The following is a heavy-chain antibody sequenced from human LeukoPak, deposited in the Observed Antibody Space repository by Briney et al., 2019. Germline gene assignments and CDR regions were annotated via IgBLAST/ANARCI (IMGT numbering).Heavy chain of an antibody. J-gene: IGHJ3*02. CDR3: AKAAVSVAGTSAFDI. CDR1: GFTFDDYA. D-gene: IGHD6-19*01. Sequence: HGGSLRLSCAASGFTFDDYAMHWVRQAPGKGLEWVSGISWNSGSIGYADSVKGRFTISRDNAKNSLYLQMNSLRAEDTALYYCAKAAVSVAGTSAFDIWGQGTMVTVSS. CDR2: ISWNSGSI. V-gene: IGHV3-9*01.